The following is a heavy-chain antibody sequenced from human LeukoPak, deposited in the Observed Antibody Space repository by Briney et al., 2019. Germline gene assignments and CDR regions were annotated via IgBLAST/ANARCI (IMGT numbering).Heavy chain of an antibody. CDR2: ISWNSGSI. Sequence: GGSLRLSCAASGFTFDDYAMHWVRHAPGKGLEWVSGISWNSGSIGYADSVKGRFTISRDNAKNSLYLQMNSLRAEDTAVYYCADTSPLCGGDCYKYFQHWGQGTLVTVSS. V-gene: IGHV3-9*01. CDR1: GFTFDDYA. CDR3: ADTSPLCGGDCYKYFQH. J-gene: IGHJ1*01. D-gene: IGHD2-21*02.